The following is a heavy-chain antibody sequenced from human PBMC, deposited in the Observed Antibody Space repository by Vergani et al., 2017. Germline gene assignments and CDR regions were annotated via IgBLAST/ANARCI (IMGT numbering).Heavy chain of an antibody. Sequence: QVQLVESGGGVVQRGGSLRLSCATSGFTLSNYDMQWIRQGPGKGLEFVAFIQFDGSNQYYADSVKGRFTRSRDCSKNTLHLQMNSLRTDDTATYYCAKHFRGWGSTYWGQGTQVIVSS. CDR3: AKHFRGWGSTY. CDR2: IQFDGSNQ. D-gene: IGHD3-16*01. J-gene: IGHJ4*02. V-gene: IGHV3-30*02. CDR1: GFTLSNYD.